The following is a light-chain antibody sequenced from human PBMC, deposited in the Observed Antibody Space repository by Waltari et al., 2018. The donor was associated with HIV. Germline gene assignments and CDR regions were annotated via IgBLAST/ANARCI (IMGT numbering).Light chain of an antibody. CDR1: QSVRRSY. V-gene: IGKV3-20*01. CDR2: GAS. J-gene: IGKJ5*01. Sequence: EIVLTQSPGTLSLSPGETATLSCRASQSVRRSYLAWYQQKPGQAPRLLIYGASSRATGIPDRFSGSGSGTDFTLTISRLEPEDFAVYYCQQYGSSPPITFGQGTRLEIK. CDR3: QQYGSSPPIT.